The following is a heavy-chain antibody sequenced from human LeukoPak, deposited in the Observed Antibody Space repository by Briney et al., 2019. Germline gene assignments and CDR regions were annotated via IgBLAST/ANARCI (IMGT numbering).Heavy chain of an antibody. CDR3: AKSSTVWFGELSAFDY. CDR2: ISGSGGST. D-gene: IGHD3-10*01. CDR1: GFTFSSYA. Sequence: GGSLRLSCAASGFTFSSYAMSWVRQAPGKGLEWVSAISGSGGSTYYADSVKGRFTISRDNSKNTLYLQMNSLRAEDTAVYYCAKSSTVWFGELSAFDYWGQGTLVTVSS. J-gene: IGHJ4*02. V-gene: IGHV3-23*01.